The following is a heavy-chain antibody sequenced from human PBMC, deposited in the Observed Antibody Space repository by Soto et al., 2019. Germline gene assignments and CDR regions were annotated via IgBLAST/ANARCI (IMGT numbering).Heavy chain of an antibody. CDR3: ARESEDLTSNFDY. CDR2: INPNSGGT. V-gene: IGHV1-2*04. J-gene: IGHJ4*02. Sequence: ASVKVSCKASGYTFTGYYMHWVRQAPGQGLEWMGWINPNSGGTNYAQKFQGWVTMTRDTSISTAYMELNSLSAGDTAVYYCARESEDLTSNFDYWGQGTLVTVSS. CDR1: GYTFTGYY.